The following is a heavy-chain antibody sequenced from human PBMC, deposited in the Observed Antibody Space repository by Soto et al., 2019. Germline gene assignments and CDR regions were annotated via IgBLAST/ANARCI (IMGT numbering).Heavy chain of an antibody. J-gene: IGHJ4*02. V-gene: IGHV4-39*01. CDR3: ATYGDYATYHLDD. Sequence: PSETLSLTCTVSGGSISSTDYYWGWIRQPPGKGLEWIASVYIIGSTYYNPSLKSRVTISVDTSKKQSSLKLDSVTAADTAMYIGATYGDYATYHLDDWGQVTLVTVSS. CDR1: GGSISSTDYY. CDR2: VYIIGST. D-gene: IGHD4-17*01.